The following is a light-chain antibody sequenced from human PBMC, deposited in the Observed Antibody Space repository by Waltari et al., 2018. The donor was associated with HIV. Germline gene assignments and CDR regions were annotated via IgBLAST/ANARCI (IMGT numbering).Light chain of an antibody. CDR2: DAS. J-gene: IGKJ4*01. CDR3: QQYHNLPLT. V-gene: IGKV1-33*01. CDR1: QDINNF. Sequence: SASVGDRVTITCQASQDINNFLNWYQQKAGKAPKLLIYDASNLKTGVPSRFSGSGSGTDFTFTISSLQPEDFATYYCQQYHNLPLTFGGGTKVEIK.